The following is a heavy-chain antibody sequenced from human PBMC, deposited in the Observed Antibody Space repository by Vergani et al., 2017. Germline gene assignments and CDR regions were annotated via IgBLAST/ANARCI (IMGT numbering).Heavy chain of an antibody. V-gene: IGHV1-46*03. CDR1: GYTFTSYY. CDR3: ARDEFASYTPKYWFDP. CDR2: INPSGGST. Sequence: QVQLVQSGAEVKKPGASVKVSCKASGYTFTSYYMHWVRQAPGQGLEWMGIINPSGGSTSYAQKFPGRVTMTRDTYTSTVYMGLSSLRSEDTTVYYCARDEFASYTPKYWFDPWGQGTLVTVSS. J-gene: IGHJ5*02. D-gene: IGHD2-2*02.